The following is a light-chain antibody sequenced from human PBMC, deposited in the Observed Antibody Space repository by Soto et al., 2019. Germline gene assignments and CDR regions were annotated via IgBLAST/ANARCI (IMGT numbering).Light chain of an antibody. Sequence: DIQMTQSPSSVAASVGDKVTITCRASQGISHWVAWYQQKPGKAQNLLIFAAYTLQSGVQSRFSGSGSGTDFTLTIRSLQPEDFATYYCQQSYTAPLTFGGGTKVDI. CDR1: QGISHW. V-gene: IGKV1-12*01. CDR2: AAY. J-gene: IGKJ4*01. CDR3: QQSYTAPLT.